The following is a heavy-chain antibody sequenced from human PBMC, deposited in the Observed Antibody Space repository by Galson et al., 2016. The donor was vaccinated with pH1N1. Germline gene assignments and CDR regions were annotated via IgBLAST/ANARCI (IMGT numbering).Heavy chain of an antibody. V-gene: IGHV3-73*01. CDR1: GFDFSASS. CDR2: IRDKPYNYAT. Sequence: SLRLSCAASGFDFSASSIHWVRQTSGKGLEWVGRIRDKPYNYATAYAASVNGRITLSRDDSKNTAYLHMNSLKTDDTAVYYCARPRDANWFDRWGRGTLVTVSS. J-gene: IGHJ5*02. CDR3: ARPRDANWFDR. D-gene: IGHD5-24*01.